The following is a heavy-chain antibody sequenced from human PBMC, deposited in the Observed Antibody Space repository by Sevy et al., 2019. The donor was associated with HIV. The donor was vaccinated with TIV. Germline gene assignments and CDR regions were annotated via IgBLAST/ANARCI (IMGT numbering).Heavy chain of an antibody. D-gene: IGHD2-2*01. J-gene: IGHJ6*02. CDR3: ARGGTRCHEGCPSALKYYYYYYGMDV. CDR1: GGTFSSYA. V-gene: IGHV1-69*13. Sequence: ASVKVSCKASGGTFSSYAISWVRQAPGQGLEWMGGIIPIFGTANYAQKFQGRVTITADESTSTAYMELSSLRSEDTAVYYCARGGTRCHEGCPSALKYYYYYYGMDVWGQGTTVTVSS. CDR2: IIPIFGTA.